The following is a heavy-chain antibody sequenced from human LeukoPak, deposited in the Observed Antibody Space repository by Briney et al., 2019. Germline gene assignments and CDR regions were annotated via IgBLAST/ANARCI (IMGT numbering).Heavy chain of an antibody. CDR1: GFTFSSYG. CDR3: ARDIGSNYYDSSGSDY. V-gene: IGHV3-33*01. CDR2: IWYDGSNK. J-gene: IGHJ4*02. D-gene: IGHD3-22*01. Sequence: PGRSLRLSCAASGFTFSSYGMHWVRQAPGKGLEWVAVIWYDGSNKYYADSLKGRSTISRDNSKNTLYLQMNNLRAEDTAVYYCARDIGSNYYDSSGSDYWGQGTLVTVSS.